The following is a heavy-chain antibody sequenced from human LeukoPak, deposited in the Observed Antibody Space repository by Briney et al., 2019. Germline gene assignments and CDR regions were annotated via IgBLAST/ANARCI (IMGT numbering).Heavy chain of an antibody. V-gene: IGHV4-59*01. D-gene: IGHD1-26*01. CDR2: IFYSGST. CDR3: AREGGSYYHWFDP. J-gene: IGHJ5*02. Sequence: PSETLSLTCTLSGGSISNYYWSWIRQPPGKGLEWIGNIFYSGSTNYNPSLKSRVTISLDTSKNQFSLKLTSVSAVDTAVYYCAREGGSYYHWFDPWGQGTLVTVSS. CDR1: GGSISNYY.